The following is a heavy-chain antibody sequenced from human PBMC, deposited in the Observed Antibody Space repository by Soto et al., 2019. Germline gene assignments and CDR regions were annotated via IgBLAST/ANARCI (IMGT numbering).Heavy chain of an antibody. CDR3: ARDLSVEWLRSHYYYYGMDV. CDR2: IIPIFGTA. D-gene: IGHD5-12*01. J-gene: IGHJ6*02. V-gene: IGHV1-69*01. Sequence: QVQLVQSGAEVKKPGSSVKVSCKASGGTFSSYAISWVRQAPGQGLEWMGGIIPIFGTANYAQKFQGRVTITADESTSTGYMELSSLRSEDTAVYYCARDLSVEWLRSHYYYYGMDVWGQGTTVTVSS. CDR1: GGTFSSYA.